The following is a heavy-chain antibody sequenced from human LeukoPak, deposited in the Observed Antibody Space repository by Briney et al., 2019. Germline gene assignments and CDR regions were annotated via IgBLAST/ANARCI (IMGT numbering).Heavy chain of an antibody. CDR2: ISSSSSYI. CDR3: ARDHNYYDSSGYYP. V-gene: IGHV3-21*01. Sequence: GGSLRLSCAASGFTFSSYSMNWVRQAPGKGLEWVSSISSSSSYIYYADSAKGRFTISRDNAKNSLYLQMNSLRAEDTAVYYCARDHNYYDSSGYYPWGQGTLVTVSS. D-gene: IGHD3-22*01. J-gene: IGHJ5*02. CDR1: GFTFSSYS.